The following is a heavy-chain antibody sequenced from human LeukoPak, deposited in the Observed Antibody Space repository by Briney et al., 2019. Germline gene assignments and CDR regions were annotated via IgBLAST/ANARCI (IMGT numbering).Heavy chain of an antibody. J-gene: IGHJ4*02. CDR3: ARHYGP. Sequence: SQTLSLTCAVSGGSISSGGYSWSWIRQPPGKGLEWIGYIYHNGNTYYSPSLKSRVTISVDRSKNQLSLKLNSVTATDTAVYYCARHYGPWGQGTLVTVSS. CDR2: IYHNGNT. V-gene: IGHV4-30-2*01. CDR1: GGSISSGGYS. D-gene: IGHD3-16*01.